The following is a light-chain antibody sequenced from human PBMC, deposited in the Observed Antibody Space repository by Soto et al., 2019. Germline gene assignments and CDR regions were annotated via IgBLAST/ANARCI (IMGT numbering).Light chain of an antibody. Sequence: EIVLTQSPGTLSLSPGERATLSCRSSQSVSSTYLAWYQQKPGQAPRLLIYGTSSRATGIPDRFSGSGSGTDFTLTISRLEPEYFAVYYCQTYDTSPGLTFGGGARVEIK. CDR2: GTS. J-gene: IGKJ4*01. CDR1: QSVSSTY. V-gene: IGKV3-20*01. CDR3: QTYDTSPGLT.